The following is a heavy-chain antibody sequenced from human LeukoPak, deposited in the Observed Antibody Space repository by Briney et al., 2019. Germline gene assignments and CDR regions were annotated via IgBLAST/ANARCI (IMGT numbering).Heavy chain of an antibody. J-gene: IGHJ4*02. D-gene: IGHD3-10*01. CDR3: ARDRWYYGSGSYSVY. CDR2: IKQDESEK. CDR1: GFTFSSYW. Sequence: PGGSLRLSCAASGFTFSSYWMSWVREAPGKGLEWVANIKQDESEKYYVDSVKGRFTISRDNAKNSLYLQMNSLRAEDTAVYYCARDRWYYGSGSYSVYWGQGTLVTVSS. V-gene: IGHV3-7*03.